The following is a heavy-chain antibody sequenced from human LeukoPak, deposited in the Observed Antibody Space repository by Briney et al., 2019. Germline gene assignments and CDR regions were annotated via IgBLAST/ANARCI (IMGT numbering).Heavy chain of an antibody. Sequence: PGGSLRLSCVASGFTFDDYAMHWVRQAPGKGLEWVSLISRAGGSPYYADSVRGRFTISRDNSKNSLYLRTNSLRTEDTALYYCTKDRGYARGYIDYWGQGTLVTVSS. J-gene: IGHJ4*02. CDR1: GFTFDDYA. CDR3: TKDRGYARGYIDY. D-gene: IGHD6-25*01. V-gene: IGHV3-43*02. CDR2: ISRAGGSP.